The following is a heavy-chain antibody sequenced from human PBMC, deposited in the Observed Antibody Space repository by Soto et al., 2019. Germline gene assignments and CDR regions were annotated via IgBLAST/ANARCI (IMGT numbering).Heavy chain of an antibody. Sequence: GRSLRLSCAASGFTSRKYAMSWVSQVAEKGPDWVSAIDSGGGATYYADSVKGRFTISRDNSQNTLYLQMNSLRAEDTAIYHCAKDRVPNDIPGYYSLALDDWGQGTLVTVSS. V-gene: IGHV3-23*01. CDR2: IDSGGGAT. J-gene: IGHJ4*02. CDR3: AKDRVPNDIPGYYSLALDD. D-gene: IGHD3-22*01. CDR1: GFTSRKYA.